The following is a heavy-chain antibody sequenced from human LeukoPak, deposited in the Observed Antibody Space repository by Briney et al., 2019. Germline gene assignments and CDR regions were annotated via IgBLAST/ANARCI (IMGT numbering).Heavy chain of an antibody. CDR3: ARALKPRGGSYYDY. CDR1: GFTFSSYS. J-gene: IGHJ4*02. CDR2: ISSSSSYI. V-gene: IGHV3-21*01. D-gene: IGHD2-15*01. Sequence: PGGSLRLSCAASGFTFSSYSMNWVRQAPGKGLEWVSSISSSSSYIYYADSVKGRFTISRDNAKNSLYLQMNSLRAEDTAVYYCARALKPRGGSYYDYWGQGTLDTVSS.